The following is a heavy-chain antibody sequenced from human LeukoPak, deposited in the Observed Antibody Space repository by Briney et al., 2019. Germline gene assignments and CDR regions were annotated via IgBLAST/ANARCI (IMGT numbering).Heavy chain of an antibody. Sequence: PSETLSLTCTVSGGSISSSSYYWGWIRQPPGKGLEWIGSIYYSGSTYYNPSLKSRVTISVDTSKNQFSLKLSSVTAADTAVYYCAPNPYDSSGYYVHWGQGTLVTVSS. D-gene: IGHD3-22*01. V-gene: IGHV4-39*01. J-gene: IGHJ4*02. CDR2: IYYSGST. CDR3: APNPYDSSGYYVH. CDR1: GGSISSSSYY.